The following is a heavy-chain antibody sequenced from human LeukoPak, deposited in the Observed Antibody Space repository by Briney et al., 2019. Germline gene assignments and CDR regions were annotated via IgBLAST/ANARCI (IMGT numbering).Heavy chain of an antibody. J-gene: IGHJ4*02. CDR1: GYTFTSYG. Sequence: ASVKVSCKASGYTFTSYGISWVRQAPGQGLEWMGWMNPNSGNTGYAQKFQGRVTMTRDTSISTAYMELSRLRSDDTAVYYCAKDVGEFCSSTNCYASDYWGQGTLVTVSS. CDR2: MNPNSGNT. CDR3: AKDVGEFCSSTNCYASDY. D-gene: IGHD2-2*01. V-gene: IGHV1-8*02.